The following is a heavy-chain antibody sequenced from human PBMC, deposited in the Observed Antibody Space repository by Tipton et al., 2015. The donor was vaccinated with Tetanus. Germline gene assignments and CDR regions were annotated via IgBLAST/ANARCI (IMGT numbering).Heavy chain of an antibody. CDR2: IYGTGTT. Sequence: TLSLTCTVSGVSITNTNYYWGWIRQPPGMGPEWIGRIYGTGTTDYNPSLQSRVTMSIDTSKNQVSLKLTSVTAADTASYYCARERGYYVNAMDVWGQGTTVTVSS. D-gene: IGHD3-16*01. CDR3: ARERGYYVNAMDV. CDR1: GVSITNTNYY. V-gene: IGHV4-39*07. J-gene: IGHJ6*02.